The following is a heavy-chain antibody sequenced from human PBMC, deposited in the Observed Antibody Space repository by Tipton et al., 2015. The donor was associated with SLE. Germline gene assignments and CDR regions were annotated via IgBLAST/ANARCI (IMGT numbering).Heavy chain of an antibody. D-gene: IGHD4-17*01. CDR2: IYYSGST. Sequence: LRLSCTVSGGSISSSSYYWGWIRQPPGKGLEWIGSIYYSGSTYYNPSLKSRHTISVNTPKNQFSLKLSSGTAADTAVYYCARHDYGDYGYFDYWGQGTLVTVSS. CDR1: GGSISSSSYY. J-gene: IGHJ4*02. V-gene: IGHV4-39*01. CDR3: ARHDYGDYGYFDY.